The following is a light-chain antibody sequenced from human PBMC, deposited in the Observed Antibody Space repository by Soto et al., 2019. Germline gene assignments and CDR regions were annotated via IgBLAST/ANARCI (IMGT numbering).Light chain of an antibody. CDR2: GAS. CDR1: QTIGNK. J-gene: IGKJ1*01. Sequence: EIVLAQSPATLSVSPGEIVTLSCSATQTIGNKLAWYLQRPGQAPRLLMYGASTRATGIPDRFSGSGSETDFTLTISRLEPEDFAVYYCQQCGDSPPWKFGQGTKVDIK. CDR3: QQCGDSPPWK. V-gene: IGKV3-20*01.